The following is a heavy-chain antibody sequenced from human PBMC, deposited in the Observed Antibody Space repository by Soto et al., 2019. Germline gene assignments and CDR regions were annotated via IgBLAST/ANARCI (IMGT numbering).Heavy chain of an antibody. V-gene: IGHV1-3*01. CDR3: ARDILFDY. J-gene: IGHJ4*02. D-gene: IGHD2-15*01. CDR2: INAGNGNT. CDR1: EYTFTNYA. Sequence: ASVKFSCKASEYTFTNYALHWVRQAPGQRLEWMGWINAGNGNTKYSQKFQGRVTITRDTSASTAYMELSSLRSEDTAVYYCARDILFDYWGQGTLVTVSS.